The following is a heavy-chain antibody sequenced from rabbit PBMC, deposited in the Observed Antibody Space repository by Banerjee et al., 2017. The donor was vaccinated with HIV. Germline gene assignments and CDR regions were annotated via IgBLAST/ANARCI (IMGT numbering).Heavy chain of an antibody. D-gene: IGHD8-1*01. Sequence: QSLEESGGDLVKPGASLTPTCTASGFSFSSGYDMCWVRQAPGKGLEWIGCIDAGGSDNTYYASWVNGRFTISKTSSTTVTLQMTSLTAADTATYFCARGADYTFNLWGPGTLVTVS. V-gene: IGHV1S40*01. CDR3: ARGADYTFNL. CDR2: IDAGGSDNT. J-gene: IGHJ4*01. CDR1: GFSFSSGYD.